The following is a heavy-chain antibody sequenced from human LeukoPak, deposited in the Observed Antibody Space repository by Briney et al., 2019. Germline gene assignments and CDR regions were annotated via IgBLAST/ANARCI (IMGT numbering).Heavy chain of an antibody. V-gene: IGHV3-23*01. CDR3: ARDDLTGEVLGSFDY. D-gene: IGHD7-27*01. Sequence: GGSLRLSCAASGFTFSRYAMSWVRQAPGKGLEWVSTFGNSAHYADSVKGRFTISRDNSKNTLYLQMNSLRADDTAVYYCARDDLTGEVLGSFDYWGQGTLVTVSS. CDR1: GFTFSRYA. J-gene: IGHJ4*02. CDR2: FGNSA.